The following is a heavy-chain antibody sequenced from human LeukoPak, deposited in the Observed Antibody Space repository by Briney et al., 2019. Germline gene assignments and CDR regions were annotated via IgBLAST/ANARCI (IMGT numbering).Heavy chain of an antibody. J-gene: IGHJ4*02. CDR3: ARDGSRGYSYGYSDF. Sequence: PGGSLRLSCAASGFTFSNYLMNWVRQAPGKGLEWVAPINQDSSETYYVDAVKGRFTIFRDNTKNSLYLQMNSLRAEDTAVYYCARDGSRGYSYGYSDFWGQGTLVTVSS. V-gene: IGHV3-7*01. CDR2: INQDSSET. D-gene: IGHD5-18*01. CDR1: GFTFSNYL.